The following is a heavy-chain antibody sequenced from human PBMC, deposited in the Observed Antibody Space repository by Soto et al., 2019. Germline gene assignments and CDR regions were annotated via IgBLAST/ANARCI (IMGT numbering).Heavy chain of an antibody. CDR3: ARGHGVSSTGPWDR. V-gene: IGHV3-74*01. J-gene: IGHJ1*01. CDR2: ISDAGSTA. Sequence: WGSLRLSGAASGFTFSAYWMRWVRQVPGKGLTWVSLISDAGSTATYADSVKGRFIISRDNSKNTLYLQLKTFRAAASALYYCARGHGVSSTGPWDRWGRGTRVSVSS. CDR1: GFTFSAYW. D-gene: IGHD1-1*01.